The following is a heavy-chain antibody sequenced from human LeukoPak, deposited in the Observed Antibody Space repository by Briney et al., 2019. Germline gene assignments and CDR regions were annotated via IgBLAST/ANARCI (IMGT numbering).Heavy chain of an antibody. CDR1: GGSFSGYY. Sequence: SETLSLTCAVYGGSFSGYYWSWIRQPPGKGLAWIGEMSHRGWTNYNPSLKGRVPMSVDTPKNQLALKVNSVTAADTAVYYCARIPLYFLEPFDYWGQGILVTVSS. CDR2: MSHRGWT. J-gene: IGHJ4*02. CDR3: ARIPLYFLEPFDY. D-gene: IGHD3-3*01. V-gene: IGHV4-34*01.